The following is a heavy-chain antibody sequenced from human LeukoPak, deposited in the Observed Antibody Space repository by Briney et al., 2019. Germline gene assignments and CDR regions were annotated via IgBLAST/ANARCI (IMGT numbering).Heavy chain of an antibody. D-gene: IGHD2-2*01. CDR2: INWNGGST. Sequence: GGSLRLSCAASGFTFDDYGMSWVRQAPGKGLEWVSGINWNGGSTGYADSVKGRFTISRDNAKNSLYLQMNSLRAEDTAVYYCARDPLGYCSSTSCHRSAFDIWGQGTMVTVSS. CDR1: GFTFDDYG. J-gene: IGHJ3*02. V-gene: IGHV3-20*04. CDR3: ARDPLGYCSSTSCHRSAFDI.